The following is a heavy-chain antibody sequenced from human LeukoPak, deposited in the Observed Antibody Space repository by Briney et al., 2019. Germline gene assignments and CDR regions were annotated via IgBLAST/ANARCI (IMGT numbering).Heavy chain of an antibody. CDR1: GGTFSGYA. V-gene: IGHV1-69*04. D-gene: IGHD2-15*01. CDR3: ASLYCSGGSCNFDY. J-gene: IGHJ4*02. CDR2: IIPIFGIA. Sequence: GASVKVSCKASGGTFSGYAISWVRQAPGQGLEWMGRIIPIFGIANYAQKFQGRVTITADKSTSTAYMELSSLRSEDTAVYYCASLYCSGGSCNFDYWGQGTLVTVSS.